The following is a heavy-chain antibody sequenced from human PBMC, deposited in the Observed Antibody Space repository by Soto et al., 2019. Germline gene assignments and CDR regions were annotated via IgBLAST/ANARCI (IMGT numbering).Heavy chain of an antibody. CDR3: AKDRSAIRSITTLRRGSWFDP. CDR2: ISYDGSNK. D-gene: IGHD2-2*01. CDR1: GFTFSSYG. J-gene: IGHJ5*02. Sequence: QVQLVESGGGVVQPGRSLRLSCAASGFTFSSYGMHWVRQAPGKGLEWVAAISYDGSNKYYADSVKGRFTISRDNSKNXLXLXXNSLRAEDTAVYYCAKDRSAIRSITTLRRGSWFDPWGQGTLVTVSS. V-gene: IGHV3-30*18.